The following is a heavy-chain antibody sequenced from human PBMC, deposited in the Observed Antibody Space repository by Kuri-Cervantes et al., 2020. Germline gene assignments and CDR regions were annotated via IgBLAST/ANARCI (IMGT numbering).Heavy chain of an antibody. CDR1: GFTFSSYA. CDR2: ISYDGSNK. CDR3: AKDRVDDSSGYYDYFDY. D-gene: IGHD3-22*01. J-gene: IGHJ4*02. V-gene: IGHV3-30-3*01. Sequence: GESLKISCAASGFTFSSYAMHWVRQAPGKGLEWVAVISYDGSNKYYADSVKGRFTISRDNSKNTLYLQMNSLRAEDTAVYYCAKDRVDDSSGYYDYFDYWGQGTLVTVSS.